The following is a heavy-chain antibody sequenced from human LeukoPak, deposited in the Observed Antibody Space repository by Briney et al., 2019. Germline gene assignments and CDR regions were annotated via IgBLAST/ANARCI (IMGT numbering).Heavy chain of an antibody. CDR1: GYTFTSYD. Sequence: ASVKVSCKASGYTFTSYDINWVRQATGQGPEWMGWMNPNSGDTGYVQKFQGRVSMTRDTSISAAYMELTSLTSDDTAVYYCARSGFGSGISFDHWGQGTLVTVSS. CDR3: ARSGFGSGISFDH. D-gene: IGHD3-10*01. CDR2: MNPNSGDT. J-gene: IGHJ5*02. V-gene: IGHV1-8*01.